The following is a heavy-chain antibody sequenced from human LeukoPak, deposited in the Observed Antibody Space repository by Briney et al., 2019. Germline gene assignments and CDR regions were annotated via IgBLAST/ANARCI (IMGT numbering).Heavy chain of an antibody. V-gene: IGHV3-48*01. CDR3: AKVTGVHYYDSSGRYYFDY. J-gene: IGHJ4*02. CDR1: GFTFSSYS. CDR2: ISSSSSTI. Sequence: PGGSLRLSCAASGFTFSSYSMNWVRQAPGKGLEWVSYISSSSSTIYYADSVKGRFTISRDNSKNTLYLQMNSLRAEDTAVYYCAKVTGVHYYDSSGRYYFDYWGQGTLVTVSS. D-gene: IGHD3-22*01.